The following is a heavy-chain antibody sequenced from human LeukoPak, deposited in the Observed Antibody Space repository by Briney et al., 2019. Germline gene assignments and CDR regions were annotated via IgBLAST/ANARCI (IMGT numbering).Heavy chain of an antibody. Sequence: ASVKVSCKASGYTFTGYYMHWVRQAPEQGLEWMGLINPSGGTTRYAQKFQGRVTMTRDLSTSTDYMELSSLRSDDTAVYFCARDNSVGDYAWWFDPWGQGTLVTVSS. V-gene: IGHV1-46*01. D-gene: IGHD1-26*01. J-gene: IGHJ5*02. CDR3: ARDNSVGDYAWWFDP. CDR1: GYTFTGYY. CDR2: INPSGGTT.